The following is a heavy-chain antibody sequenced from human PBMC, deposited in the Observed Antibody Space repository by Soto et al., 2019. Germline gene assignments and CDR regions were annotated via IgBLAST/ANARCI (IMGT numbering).Heavy chain of an antibody. CDR3: TRGGGRDSIEHF. J-gene: IGHJ4*02. CDR1: GLRFSSYW. D-gene: IGHD1-26*01. CDR2: IKEDGSEK. Sequence: EVQLVESGGTLVQPGGSLRLSCVASGLRFSSYWMSWVRQAPGKGLEWLANIKEDGSEKYYVDSVEGRFTISRDNARNSVYLHMNSLRAEDTAIYYCTRGGGRDSIEHFWGQGTLVIVSS. V-gene: IGHV3-7*01.